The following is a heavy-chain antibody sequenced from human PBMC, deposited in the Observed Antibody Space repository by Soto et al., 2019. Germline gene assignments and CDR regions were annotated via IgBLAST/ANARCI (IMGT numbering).Heavy chain of an antibody. CDR2: INHSRST. J-gene: IGHJ5*02. V-gene: IGHV4-34*01. Sequence: SETLSLTCAVYGGSFSGYYWSWIRQPPGKGLEWIGEINHSRSTNYNPSLKSRVTISVDTSKNQFSLKLSSVTAADTAVYYCARGRGAYNWFYPWGQGTLVTVSS. D-gene: IGHD3-16*01. CDR1: GGSFSGYY. CDR3: ARGRGAYNWFYP.